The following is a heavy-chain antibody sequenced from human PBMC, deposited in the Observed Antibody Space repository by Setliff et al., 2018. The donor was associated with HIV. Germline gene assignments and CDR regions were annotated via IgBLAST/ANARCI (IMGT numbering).Heavy chain of an antibody. V-gene: IGHV4-31*03. CDR1: GGSISTGGYY. Sequence: SETLSLTCTVSGGSISTGGYYWSWIRQHTGKGLEWIGYIYNSGGTYYNPSLKSRITMSMDTSKNQFSLKLNSVTAADTAVYFCARASRWGSIPFDYWGQGTLVTVSS. D-gene: IGHD2-21*01. CDR2: IYNSGGT. J-gene: IGHJ4*02. CDR3: ARASRWGSIPFDY.